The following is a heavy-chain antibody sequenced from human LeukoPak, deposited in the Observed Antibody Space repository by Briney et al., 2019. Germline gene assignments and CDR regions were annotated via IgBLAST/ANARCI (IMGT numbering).Heavy chain of an antibody. D-gene: IGHD2-21*02. CDR1: GGSVTSGSYY. CDR3: ASSEVAYCGGDCYSKAFDI. V-gene: IGHV4-61*01. Sequence: SETLSLTCTVSGGSVTSGSYYRSWIRQPPGKGLEWIGYIYYSGSTNYNPSLKSRVTISVDTSKNQFSLKLSSVTAADTAVYYCASSEVAYCGGDCYSKAFDIWGQGTMVTVSS. J-gene: IGHJ3*02. CDR2: IYYSGST.